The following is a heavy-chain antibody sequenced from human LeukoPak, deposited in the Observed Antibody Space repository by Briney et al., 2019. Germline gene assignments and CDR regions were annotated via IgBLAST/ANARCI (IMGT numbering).Heavy chain of an antibody. V-gene: IGHV1-18*01. CDR3: ARRGLYCSGGSCQGGHLDY. CDR1: GYTFTSYG. D-gene: IGHD2-15*01. Sequence: ASVKVSCKASGYTFTSYGISWVRQAPGQGLEWMGWISAYNGNTNYPQKLQGRVTMTTDTSTSTAYMELRGLRSDDTAVYYCARRGLYCSGGSCQGGHLDYWGQGTLVTVSS. CDR2: ISAYNGNT. J-gene: IGHJ4*02.